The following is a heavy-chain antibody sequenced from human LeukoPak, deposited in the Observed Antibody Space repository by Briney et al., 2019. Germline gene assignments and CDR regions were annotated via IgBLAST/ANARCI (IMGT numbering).Heavy chain of an antibody. J-gene: IGHJ2*01. D-gene: IGHD4-11*01. V-gene: IGHV1-18*01. CDR3: ARGSSPYNWYFDL. Sequence: ASVKVSCKASGYRLRNHGISWVRQAPGQGLEWMGWIGADSGDTHGDTHYAEKLQGRVTMTTDTSTDTAYMDLRSLTSDDTAVYYCARGSSPYNWYFDLWGRGTQVTVSS. CDR1: GYRLRNHG. CDR2: IGADSGDTHGDT.